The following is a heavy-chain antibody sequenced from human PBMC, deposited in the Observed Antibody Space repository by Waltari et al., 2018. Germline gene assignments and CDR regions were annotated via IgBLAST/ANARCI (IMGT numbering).Heavy chain of an antibody. CDR2: IRSSGSTI. D-gene: IGHD1-1*01. Sequence: VQLVESGGGLVQPGGSLRLYCAASGFPFSSSEMKQVRQAPGKGLEWVSYIRSSGSTIYYADSVKGRFTISRDNAKNSLYLQMNSLRAEDTAVYYCARSTGTELFNWFDPWGQGTLVTVSS. J-gene: IGHJ5*02. CDR3: ARSTGTELFNWFDP. V-gene: IGHV3-48*03. CDR1: GFPFSSSE.